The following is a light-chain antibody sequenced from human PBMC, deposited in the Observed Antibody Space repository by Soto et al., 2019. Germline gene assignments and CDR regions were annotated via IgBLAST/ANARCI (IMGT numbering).Light chain of an antibody. J-gene: IGKJ4*01. CDR1: RDTSTN. Sequence: DIQLTQSPSFLSASVGDRVTITCRVSRDTSTNLAWYQQKPGKAPKLLIYSAFTLQSGVPSRFSGSGSGTEFTLTISSLQPEDFATYYCQHLNSYPPTFGGGTQVEIK. V-gene: IGKV1-9*01. CDR3: QHLNSYPPT. CDR2: SAF.